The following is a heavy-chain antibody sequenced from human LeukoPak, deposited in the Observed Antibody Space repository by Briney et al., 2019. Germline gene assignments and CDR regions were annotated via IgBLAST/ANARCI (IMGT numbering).Heavy chain of an antibody. CDR2: ISTSSSYI. V-gene: IGHV3-21*01. J-gene: IGHJ6*03. CDR3: ARESSWRRYYYYMDV. D-gene: IGHD6-13*01. Sequence: GGSLRLSCAAPGFTFSSYSMNWVRQAPGKGLEWVSFISTSSSYIYYADSLKGRFTISRDNAKKSLYLQINSLRAEDTAVYYCARESSWRRYYYYMDVWGKGTTVTVSS. CDR1: GFTFSSYS.